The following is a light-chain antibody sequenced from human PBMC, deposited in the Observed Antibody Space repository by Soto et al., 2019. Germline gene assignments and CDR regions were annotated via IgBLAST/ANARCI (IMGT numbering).Light chain of an antibody. CDR3: NSYTGSSTHV. CDR1: SSDIGGYKY. J-gene: IGLJ1*01. CDR2: EVS. V-gene: IGLV2-14*01. Sequence: QSALTQPASVSGSPGQSITISCTGTSSDIGGYKYVSWYQQHPGKAPKLMIYEVSNRPSGVSHRFSDSKSGNTASLPISGLQAEDEVDYYCNSYTGSSTHVFGTGTKLTVL.